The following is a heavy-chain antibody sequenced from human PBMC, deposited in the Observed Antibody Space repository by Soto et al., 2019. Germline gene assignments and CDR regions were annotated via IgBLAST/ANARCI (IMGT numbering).Heavy chain of an antibody. CDR3: ARDFGWNFKDFFDP. V-gene: IGHV4-4*07. CDR2: IASSGTT. Sequence: TSETLSLTCTVSGDSMNNYLWSWIRQPAGKGPEFIGRIASSGTTRHNPSLASRVTLSVDTSQNQFSLKLISVTAADSAVYYCARDFGWNFKDFFDPWGQGILVTVSS. D-gene: IGHD3-9*01. CDR1: GDSMNNYL. J-gene: IGHJ5*02.